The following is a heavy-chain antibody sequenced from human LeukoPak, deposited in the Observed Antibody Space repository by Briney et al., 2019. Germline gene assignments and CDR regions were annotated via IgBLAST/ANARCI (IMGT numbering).Heavy chain of an antibody. J-gene: IGHJ3*02. CDR2: INPNSGGT. CDR1: GYSFTGHY. V-gene: IGHV1-2*02. D-gene: IGHD3-3*02. CDR3: ARHFPDNDAFDI. Sequence: ASVKVSCKASGYSFTGHYMQWVRQAPGQGLEWMGWINPNSGGTNYPQKFQGRVTLTRDTSISTAYMELSRLRSDDTAVYYCARHFPDNDAFDIWGQGTMVTVSS.